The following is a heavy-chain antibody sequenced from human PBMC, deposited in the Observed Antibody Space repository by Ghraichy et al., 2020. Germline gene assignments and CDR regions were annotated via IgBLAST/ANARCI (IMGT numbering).Heavy chain of an antibody. V-gene: IGHV4-61*02. CDR3: ARGGYGPYWFDP. CDR1: GGSISSGSYY. D-gene: IGHD4-17*01. J-gene: IGHJ5*02. CDR2: IYTSGST. Sequence: SQTLSLPCTVSGGSISSGSYYWSWIRQPAGKGLEWIGRIYTSGSTNYNPSLKSRVTISVDTSKNQFSLKLSSVTAADTAVYYCARGGYGPYWFDPWGQGTLVTVSS.